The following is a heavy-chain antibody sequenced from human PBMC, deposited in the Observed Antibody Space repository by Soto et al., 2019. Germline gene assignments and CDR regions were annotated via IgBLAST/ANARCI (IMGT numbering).Heavy chain of an antibody. V-gene: IGHV4-39*01. Sequence: SETLSLTCTVSGGSISSSSYYWGWIRQPPGKGLEWIGSIYYSGSTYYNPSLKSRVTISVDTSKNQFSLKLSSVTAADTAVYYCASGGYDFWSGYYSDYYYYGMDVWGQGTTVTVSS. CDR1: GGSISSSSYY. CDR3: ASGGYDFWSGYYSDYYYYGMDV. D-gene: IGHD3-3*01. CDR2: IYYSGST. J-gene: IGHJ6*02.